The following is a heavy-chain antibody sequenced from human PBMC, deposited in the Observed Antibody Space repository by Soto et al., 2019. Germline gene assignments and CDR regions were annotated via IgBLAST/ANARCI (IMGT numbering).Heavy chain of an antibody. CDR1: AGSFSGFD. V-gene: IGHV4-34*02. D-gene: IGHD3-22*01. CDR2: VNHRGGT. Sequence: QVQLQQWGAGHLKPSETLSLTCAVSAGSFSGFDWTWIHQSPGRGLEWVGDVNHRGGTRYTSSLQGRLTLSVDTSTNQFSLKLRSVVAADMAVYYCARGLRSGYDYAAFDIWSQGTQVTVSS. CDR3: ARGLRSGYDYAAFDI. J-gene: IGHJ3*02.